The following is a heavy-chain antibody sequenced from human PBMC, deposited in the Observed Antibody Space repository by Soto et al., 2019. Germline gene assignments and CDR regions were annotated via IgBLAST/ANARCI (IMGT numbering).Heavy chain of an antibody. V-gene: IGHV1-69*13. CDR3: ARDGDCSGGSCRTYGMDV. J-gene: IGHJ6*02. Sequence: SVTVSCKASGGTFSSYAIIWVRQAPGQGLEWMGGIIPIFGTANYAQKFQGRVTITADESTSTAYMELSSLRSEDTAVYYCARDGDCSGGSCRTYGMDVWGQGTTVTVSS. D-gene: IGHD2-15*01. CDR2: IIPIFGTA. CDR1: GGTFSSYA.